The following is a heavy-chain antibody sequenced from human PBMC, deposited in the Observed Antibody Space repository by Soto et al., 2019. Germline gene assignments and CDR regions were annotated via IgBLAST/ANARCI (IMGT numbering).Heavy chain of an antibody. CDR1: GGPFSGVY. V-gene: IGHV4-34*01. Sequence: SETLPLTCAVSGGPFSGVYWSWIRQPPGKGLEWIGGVNHRGSANYNPSLESRVTMSVDTSKNQFSLKLTPVTAADSAVYYCARDAFCGSGTCRVGHWFDPWGQGTPVTVSS. J-gene: IGHJ5*02. CDR3: ARDAFCGSGTCRVGHWFDP. D-gene: IGHD2-21*01. CDR2: VNHRGSA.